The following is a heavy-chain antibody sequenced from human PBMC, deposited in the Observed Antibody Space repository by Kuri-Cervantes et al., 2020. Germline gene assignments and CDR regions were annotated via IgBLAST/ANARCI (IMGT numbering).Heavy chain of an antibody. V-gene: IGHV4-34*01. CDR3: AGDPGYQYSDHVEYYLDV. CDR2: INHSGST. D-gene: IGHD4-17*01. J-gene: IGHJ6*03. Sequence: GSLRLSCAVYGGSFSGYYWSWIRQPPGKGLEWIGEINHSGSTNYNPSLKSRVTISVDTSKNQFSLKLSSVTAADTAVYYCAGDPGYQYSDHVEYYLDVWGEGTTVTVSS. CDR1: GGSFSGYY.